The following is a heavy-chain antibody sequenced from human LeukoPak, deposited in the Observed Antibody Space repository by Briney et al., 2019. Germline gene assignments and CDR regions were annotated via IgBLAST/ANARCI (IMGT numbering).Heavy chain of an antibody. CDR3: ARRTNYDIGLNWFDP. Sequence: GGSLEIYWQGADRLFIKYWIGWGRELPGKGQGGRGIIYSGEYDTRYSQSFQGQVTMSADKSISTAYLQWSSLKASDTAMYYCARRTNYDIGLNWFDPWGQGTLVTVSS. CDR1: DRLFIKYW. J-gene: IGHJ5*02. D-gene: IGHD3-9*01. CDR2: IYSGEYDT. V-gene: IGHV5-51*01.